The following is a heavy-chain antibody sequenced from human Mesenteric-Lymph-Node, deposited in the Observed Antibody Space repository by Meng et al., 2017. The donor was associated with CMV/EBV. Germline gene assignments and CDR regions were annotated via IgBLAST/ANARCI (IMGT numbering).Heavy chain of an antibody. J-gene: IGHJ4*02. CDR3: ARILYVYGSGSPKYYFDY. D-gene: IGHD3-10*01. Sequence: SETLSLTCTVSGGSISNNNYYWGWIRQPPGKGLEWIGSIYYSGSTYYNPSLMSRVTISVDTSKNQFSLRLSSVTAADTAVFYCARILYVYGSGSPKYYFDYWGQGTLVTVSS. CDR1: GGSISNNNYY. V-gene: IGHV4-39*07. CDR2: IYYSGST.